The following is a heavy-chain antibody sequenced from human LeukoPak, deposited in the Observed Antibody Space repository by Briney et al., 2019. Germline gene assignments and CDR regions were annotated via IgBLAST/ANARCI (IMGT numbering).Heavy chain of an antibody. CDR3: ARASTPKVGATIYYFDY. D-gene: IGHD1-26*01. J-gene: IGHJ4*02. CDR1: GYTFTSYI. Sequence: GASVKVSCKASGYTFTSYILNWVRRAPGQGLECMGWINTNTGNPTYAQGFTGRFVFSLDTSVSTAYLQISSLKAEDTALYYCARASTPKVGATIYYFDYWGQGTLVTVSS. CDR2: INTNTGNP. V-gene: IGHV7-4-1*02.